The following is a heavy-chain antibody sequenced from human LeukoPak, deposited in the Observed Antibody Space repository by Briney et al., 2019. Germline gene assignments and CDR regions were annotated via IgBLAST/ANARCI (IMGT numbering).Heavy chain of an antibody. D-gene: IGHD1-26*01. Sequence: ASVKVSCKAPGYTFTSYYMHWVRQAPGQGLEWMGIINPSGGSTSYAQKFQGRVTMTRDTSTSTVYMELSSLRSEDTAVYYCARDIDSGSYSDYYYGMDVWGQGTTVTVSS. J-gene: IGHJ6*02. CDR3: ARDIDSGSYSDYYYGMDV. CDR1: GYTFTSYY. CDR2: INPSGGST. V-gene: IGHV1-46*01.